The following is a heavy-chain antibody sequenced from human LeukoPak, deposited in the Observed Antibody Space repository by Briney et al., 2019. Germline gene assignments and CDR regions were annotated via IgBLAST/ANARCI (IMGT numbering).Heavy chain of an antibody. CDR1: GYTFTGYY. CDR3: ARDLSSWYPQGYFDL. V-gene: IGHV1-2*02. Sequence: SVKVSCKASGYTFTGYYMHWVRPAPGQGLEWMGWINPNSGGTNYAQKFQGRVTMTRDTSISTAYMELSRLRSDDAAVYYCARDLSSWYPQGYFDLWGRGTLVTVSS. J-gene: IGHJ2*01. CDR2: INPNSGGT. D-gene: IGHD6-13*01.